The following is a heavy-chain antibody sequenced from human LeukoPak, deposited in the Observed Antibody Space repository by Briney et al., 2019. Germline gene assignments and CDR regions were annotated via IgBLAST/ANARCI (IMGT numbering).Heavy chain of an antibody. Sequence: GGSLRLSXAASGFTFSSYSMNWVRQAPGKGLEWVSSISSSSSYIYYADSVKGRFTISRDNAKNSLYLQMNSLRAEDTAVYYCARVYGPNYFDYWGQGTLVTVSS. D-gene: IGHD2/OR15-2a*01. CDR1: GFTFSSYS. J-gene: IGHJ4*02. CDR2: ISSSSSYI. CDR3: ARVYGPNYFDY. V-gene: IGHV3-21*01.